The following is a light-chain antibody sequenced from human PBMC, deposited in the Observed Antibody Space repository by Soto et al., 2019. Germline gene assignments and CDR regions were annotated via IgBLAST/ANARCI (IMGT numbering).Light chain of an antibody. V-gene: IGKV1-39*01. CDR2: AAS. CDR3: QQSYSVPPT. J-gene: IGKJ1*01. Sequence: DIQMTQSPSSLSASVGDRVTITCRASQSISRNLNWYQKRPGKAPKLLIYAASTLQSGVPSRFSGSGSQTDFTLTISSLQPEDFATYYCQQSYSVPPTFGQGTKVDIK. CDR1: QSISRN.